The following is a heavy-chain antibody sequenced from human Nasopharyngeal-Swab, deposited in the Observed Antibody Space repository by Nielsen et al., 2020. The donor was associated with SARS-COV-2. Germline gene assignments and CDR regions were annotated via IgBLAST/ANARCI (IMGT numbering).Heavy chain of an antibody. Sequence: ASVKVSCKASGGTFSSYAMHWVRQAPGQRLEWMGWINAGNGNTKYSQKFQGRVTITRDTSASTAYMELSSLRSEDTAVYYCARGGRYSSSSRIYYYMDVWGKGTTVTVSS. D-gene: IGHD6-6*01. CDR1: GGTFSSYA. CDR3: ARGGRYSSSSRIYYYMDV. V-gene: IGHV1-3*01. J-gene: IGHJ6*03. CDR2: INAGNGNT.